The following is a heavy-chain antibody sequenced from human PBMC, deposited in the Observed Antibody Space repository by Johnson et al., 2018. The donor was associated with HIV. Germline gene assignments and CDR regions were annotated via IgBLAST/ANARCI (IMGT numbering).Heavy chain of an antibody. D-gene: IGHD3-22*01. CDR3: ARDPELDYFDNRAFDI. CDR2: IKEDGSEK. Sequence: VQLVESGGGLVQPGGSLRLSCVASGFTFNNYWMSWVRQAPGKGLEWVANIKEDGSEKHYVDSVKALFTISRDNVKNSLYLQMNSLRAEDTAVYYCARDPELDYFDNRAFDIWGQGTMVTVSS. J-gene: IGHJ3*02. CDR1: GFTFNNYW. V-gene: IGHV3-7*01.